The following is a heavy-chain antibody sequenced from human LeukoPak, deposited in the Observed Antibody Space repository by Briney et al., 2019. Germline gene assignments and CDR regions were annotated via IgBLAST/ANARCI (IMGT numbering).Heavy chain of an antibody. J-gene: IGHJ4*02. Sequence: GGSLRLSCAASGFTFSDYYMSWIRQAPGKGLEWVSYISSRSSHTNYADSVKGRFTISRDNAKNSLYLQMNSLRAEDTAVYYCARFSSGWYYFDYGGQGTLVTVSS. D-gene: IGHD6-19*01. CDR1: GFTFSDYY. V-gene: IGHV3-11*03. CDR2: ISSRSSHT. CDR3: ARFSSGWYYFDY.